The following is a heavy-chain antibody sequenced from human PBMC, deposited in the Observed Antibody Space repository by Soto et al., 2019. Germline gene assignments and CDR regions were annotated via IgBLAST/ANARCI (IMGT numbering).Heavy chain of an antibody. D-gene: IGHD3-3*01. CDR2: ISTSSDYI. V-gene: IGHV3-21*04. CDR3: AKDTGFWSGYYNY. CDR1: GFTFSSYS. Sequence: GGSLRLSCAASGFTFSSYSMIWVRQAPGKGLEWVSSISTSSDYIYYADSMKGRFTISRDNAKNSLYLQMNSLRAEDTALYYCAKDTGFWSGYYNYWGQGTLVTVSS. J-gene: IGHJ4*02.